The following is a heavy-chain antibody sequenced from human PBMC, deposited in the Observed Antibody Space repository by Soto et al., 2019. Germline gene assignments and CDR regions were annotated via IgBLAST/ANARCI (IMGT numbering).Heavy chain of an antibody. D-gene: IGHD3-22*01. Sequence: PSETLSLTCTVSGGSISSYDWSWIRQPPGKGLEWIGYIYYSGSTNYNPSLKSRVTISVDTSKNQFSLKLSSVTAADTAVYHCARDRYYYDSSGYYSNWFDPWGQGTLVTVSS. V-gene: IGHV4-59*01. CDR3: ARDRYYYDSSGYYSNWFDP. J-gene: IGHJ5*02. CDR2: IYYSGST. CDR1: GGSISSYD.